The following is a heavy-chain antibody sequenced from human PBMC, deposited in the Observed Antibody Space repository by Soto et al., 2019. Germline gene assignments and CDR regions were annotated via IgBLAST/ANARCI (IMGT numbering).Heavy chain of an antibody. CDR3: AGEVVVADRGDY. D-gene: IGHD2-15*01. J-gene: IGHJ4*02. CDR1: GGTFSSYT. Sequence: QVQLVQSGAEVKKPGSSVKVSCKASGGTFSSYTISWVRQAPGQGLEWMGRIIPILGIANYAQKFQGRVTITADKSTSTAYMELSSLRSEDTAVYCCAGEVVVADRGDYWGQGTLVTVSS. CDR2: IIPILGIA. V-gene: IGHV1-69*08.